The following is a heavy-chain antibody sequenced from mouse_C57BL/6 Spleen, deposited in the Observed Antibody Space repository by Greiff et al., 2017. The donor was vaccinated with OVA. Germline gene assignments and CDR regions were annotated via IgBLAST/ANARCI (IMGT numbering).Heavy chain of an antibody. Sequence: QVQLQQSGAELVKPGASVKISCKASGYAFSSYWMNWVKLRPGKGLEWIGQIYPGDGDTNYNGKFKGKATLTADKSSSTAYMQLSSLTSEDSAVYFCARSPSIYYYGSTPLDYWGQGTTLTVSS. CDR3: ARSPSIYYYGSTPLDY. J-gene: IGHJ2*01. V-gene: IGHV1-80*01. CDR1: GYAFSSYW. CDR2: IYPGDGDT. D-gene: IGHD1-1*01.